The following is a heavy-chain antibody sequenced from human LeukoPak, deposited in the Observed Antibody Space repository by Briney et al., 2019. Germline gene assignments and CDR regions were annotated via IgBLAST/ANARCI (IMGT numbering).Heavy chain of an antibody. CDR2: IYYSGST. CDR1: GGSISSSSYY. CDR3: ARRATGSGYYSYYYYYMDV. D-gene: IGHD3-22*01. Sequence: SETLSLTCTVSGGSISSSSYYWGWIRQPPGKGLEWIGSIYYSGSTYYNPSLKSRVPISVDTSKNHFSLKLISVTAADTAVYYCARRATGSGYYSYYYYYMDVWGKGTTVTVSS. V-gene: IGHV4-39*01. J-gene: IGHJ6*03.